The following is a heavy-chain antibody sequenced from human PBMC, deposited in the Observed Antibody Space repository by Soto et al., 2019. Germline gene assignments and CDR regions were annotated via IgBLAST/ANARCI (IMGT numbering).Heavy chain of an antibody. J-gene: IGHJ5*02. V-gene: IGHV3-30*03. D-gene: IGHD2-2*01. Sequence: GGSLRLSCVGSGFTFSSYGMHWVRQAPGKGLECVAVISDTGSSHYYAASVEGRFTISRENSKNTLSLHMDRLRVEDTAVYYYARDQVVPASPIDPWGQGTLVTVSS. CDR1: GFTFSSYG. CDR3: ARDQVVPASPIDP. CDR2: ISDTGSSH.